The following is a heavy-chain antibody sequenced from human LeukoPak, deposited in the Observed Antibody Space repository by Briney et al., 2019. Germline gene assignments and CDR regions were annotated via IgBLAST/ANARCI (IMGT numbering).Heavy chain of an antibody. Sequence: GASVKVSCKASGYTFTGYYMHWVRQAPGQGLEWMGWINPNSGGTNYAQKFKGRVTMTRDTSISTVYMELSRLGSDDTAVYYCARDYELGTPGSAYEFFDYWGQGTLVTVSS. J-gene: IGHJ4*02. CDR2: INPNSGGT. V-gene: IGHV1-2*02. CDR1: GYTFTGYY. D-gene: IGHD3-10*01. CDR3: ARDYELGTPGSAYEFFDY.